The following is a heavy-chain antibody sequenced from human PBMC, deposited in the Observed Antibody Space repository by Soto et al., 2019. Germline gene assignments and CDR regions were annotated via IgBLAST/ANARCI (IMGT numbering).Heavy chain of an antibody. V-gene: IGHV4-39*01. CDR1: DGSISSSSYY. D-gene: IGHD6-13*01. Sequence: SETLSLTSTVSDGSISSSSYYWGWIRQPPGKGLEWIGSIYYSGSTYYNPSLKSRVTISVDTSKNQFSLKLSSVTAADTAVYYCARPAPRRGTSSWYYFDYWGQGTLVTVSS. CDR2: IYYSGST. J-gene: IGHJ4*02. CDR3: ARPAPRRGTSSWYYFDY.